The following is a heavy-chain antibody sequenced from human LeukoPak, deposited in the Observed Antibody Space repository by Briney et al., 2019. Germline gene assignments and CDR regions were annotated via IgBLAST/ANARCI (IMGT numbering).Heavy chain of an antibody. CDR3: AKDLRIGSWYEYYFDY. Sequence: GGSLRLSCAASGFTFSSYSMNWVRQAPGKGLEWVSSISSSSSHIYYADSVTGRFTVSRDNAKNSLYLQMNSLRAEDTAVYYCAKDLRIGSWYEYYFDYWGQGTLVTVSS. J-gene: IGHJ4*02. V-gene: IGHV3-21*04. D-gene: IGHD6-13*01. CDR2: ISSSSSHI. CDR1: GFTFSSYS.